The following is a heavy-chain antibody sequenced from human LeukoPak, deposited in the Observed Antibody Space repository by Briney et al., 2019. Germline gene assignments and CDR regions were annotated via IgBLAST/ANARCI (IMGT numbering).Heavy chain of an antibody. CDR1: GYTFTSYG. D-gene: IGHD2-2*01. CDR2: ICAYNGNT. CDR3: ARAPRLVVPAAMVY. Sequence: GASVKVSCKASGYTFTSYGISCVRQAPGQGLEWMGWICAYNGNTNYAQKLQGRVTMTTDTSTSTAYMELRSLRSDDTAVYYCARAPRLVVPAAMVYWGQGTLVTVSS. V-gene: IGHV1-18*01. J-gene: IGHJ4*02.